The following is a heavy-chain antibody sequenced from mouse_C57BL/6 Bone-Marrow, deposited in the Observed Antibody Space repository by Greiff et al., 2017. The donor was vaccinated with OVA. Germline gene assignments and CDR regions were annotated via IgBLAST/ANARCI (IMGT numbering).Heavy chain of an antibody. V-gene: IGHV1-55*01. D-gene: IGHD2-4*01. J-gene: IGHJ2*01. Sequence: QVQLQQPGAELVKPGASVKMSCTASGYTFTSYWITWVKQRPGQGLEWIGDIYPGSGSTNYNEKFKSKATLTVDTSSSTAYMQLSSLTSEDSAVYYCAKEGIYYDYEDYWGQGTTLTVSS. CDR2: IYPGSGST. CDR3: AKEGIYYDYEDY. CDR1: GYTFTSYW.